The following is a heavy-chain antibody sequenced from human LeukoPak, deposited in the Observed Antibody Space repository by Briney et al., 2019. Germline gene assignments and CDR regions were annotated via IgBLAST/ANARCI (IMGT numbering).Heavy chain of an antibody. CDR3: ARARDSSSWSYYYYYYMDV. CDR2: IIPIFGTA. J-gene: IGHJ6*03. CDR1: GGTFSSYA. Sequence: ASVKVSCKASGGTFSSYAISWVRQAPGQGLEWMGGIIPIFGTADYAQKFQGRVTITMDESTSTAYMELSSLRSEDTAVYYCARARDSSSWSYYYYYYMDVWGKGTTVTVSS. D-gene: IGHD6-13*01. V-gene: IGHV1-69*05.